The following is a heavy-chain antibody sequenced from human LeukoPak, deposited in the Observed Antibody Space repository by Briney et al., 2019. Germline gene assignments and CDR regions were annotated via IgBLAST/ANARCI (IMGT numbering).Heavy chain of an antibody. D-gene: IGHD2-15*01. CDR1: GGSISSYY. V-gene: IGHV4-59*08. CDR2: IYYSGST. Sequence: SETLSLTCTVSGGSISSYYWSWIRQPPEKGLEWIGDIYYSGSTNYNPSLKSRVTISVDTSKNQFSLKLSSATAADTAVYCCARTYCSGGSCYSGFDAFDIWGQGTMVTVSS. J-gene: IGHJ3*02. CDR3: ARTYCSGGSCYSGFDAFDI.